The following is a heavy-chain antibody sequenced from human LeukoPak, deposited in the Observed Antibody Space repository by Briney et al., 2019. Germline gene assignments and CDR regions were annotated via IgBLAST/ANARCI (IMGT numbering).Heavy chain of an antibody. CDR1: GGTFSSYA. J-gene: IGHJ4*02. CDR2: IIPIFGTA. Sequence: ASVKVSCKASGGTFSSYAISWVRQAPGQGLEWMGRIIPIFGTANYAQKFQGRVTITTDEATSTAYMELSSLRSEDTAVYYCARPRMTTVTTRFDYWGQGTLVTVSS. V-gene: IGHV1-69*05. CDR3: ARPRMTTVTTRFDY. D-gene: IGHD4-17*01.